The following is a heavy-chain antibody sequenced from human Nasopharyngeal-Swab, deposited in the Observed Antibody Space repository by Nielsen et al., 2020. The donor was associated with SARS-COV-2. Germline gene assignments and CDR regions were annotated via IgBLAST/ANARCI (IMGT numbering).Heavy chain of an antibody. CDR2: MNPNSGNT. V-gene: IGHV1-8*01. CDR1: GYTFTSYD. Sequence: ASVKVSCKASGYTFTSYDINWVRQATGQGLEWIGWMNPNSGNTGYAQKFQGRATMTRNTSISTAYMELSSLRSEDTAVYYCARGETHRDDYGDYYFDYWGQGTLVTVSS. CDR3: ARGETHRDDYGDYYFDY. J-gene: IGHJ4*02. D-gene: IGHD4-17*01.